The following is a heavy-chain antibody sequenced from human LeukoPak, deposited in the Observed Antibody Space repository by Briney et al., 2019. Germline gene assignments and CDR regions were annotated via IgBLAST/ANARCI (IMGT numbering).Heavy chain of an antibody. CDR1: GGSISSSSYY. CDR3: ARDHEDIVATIWGEGLNI. CDR2: IYYSGST. Sequence: PSETLSPTCTVSGGSISSSSYYWGWIRQPPGKGLEWIGSIYYSGSTYYNPSLKGRVTMSVDTSKNQFSLNLSSVTAADTAVYYCARDHEDIVATIWGEGLNIWGQGTVVTVSS. D-gene: IGHD5-12*01. J-gene: IGHJ3*02. V-gene: IGHV4-39*07.